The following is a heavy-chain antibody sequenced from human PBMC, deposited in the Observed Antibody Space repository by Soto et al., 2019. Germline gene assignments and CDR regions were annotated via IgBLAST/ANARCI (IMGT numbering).Heavy chain of an antibody. J-gene: IGHJ6*02. CDR1: GYTFTSYG. Sequence: QVQLVQSGAEVKKPGASVKVSCKASGYTFTSYGISWVRQAPGQGLEGMGWISAYNGNTNYAQKLQGRFTMTTDTSTSTAYMELRSLRSDDTAVYYCARLYNWNYVFYYYGMDVWGQGTTVTVSS. V-gene: IGHV1-18*01. D-gene: IGHD1-7*01. CDR2: ISAYNGNT. CDR3: ARLYNWNYVFYYYGMDV.